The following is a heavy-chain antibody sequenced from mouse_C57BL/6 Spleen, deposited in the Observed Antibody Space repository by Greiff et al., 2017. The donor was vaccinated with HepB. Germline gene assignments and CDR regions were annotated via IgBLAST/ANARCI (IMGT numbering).Heavy chain of an antibody. J-gene: IGHJ4*01. V-gene: IGHV5-17*01. D-gene: IGHD2-2*01. CDR1: GFTFSDYG. CDR2: ISSGSSTI. CDR3: ARRATMVTTDAMDY. Sequence: DVKLVESGGGLVKPGGSLKLSCAASGFTFSDYGMHWVRQAPEKGLEWVAYISSGSSTIYYADTVKGRFTISRDNAKNTLFLQMTSLRSEDTAMYYCARRATMVTTDAMDYWGQGTSVTVSS.